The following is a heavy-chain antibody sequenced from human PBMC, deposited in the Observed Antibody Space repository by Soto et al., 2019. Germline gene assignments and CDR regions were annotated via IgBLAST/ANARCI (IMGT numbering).Heavy chain of an antibody. D-gene: IGHD6-13*01. Sequence: QVQLVQSGAEVKKPGSSVKVSCKASGGTFSSYAISWVRQAPGQGLEWMGGIIPIFGTANYAQKFQGRVTSTADESTSTAYMELSSLRSEDTAVYYCAREGIEQQLILHNPYFDYWGQGTLVTVSS. J-gene: IGHJ4*02. CDR1: GGTFSSYA. V-gene: IGHV1-69*01. CDR3: AREGIEQQLILHNPYFDY. CDR2: IIPIFGTA.